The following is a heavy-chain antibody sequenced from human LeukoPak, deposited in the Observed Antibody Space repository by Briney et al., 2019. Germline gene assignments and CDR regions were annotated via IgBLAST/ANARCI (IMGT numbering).Heavy chain of an antibody. CDR1: GYRFSSYW. CDR3: ARREIPSSGWDH. Sequence: GESLKISCKASGYRFSSYWIGWVRQMPGKGLEWMGIIYPGDSDTKYSPSFQGQVTISADKSISTAYLQWSSLEALDTAIYYCARREIPSSGWDHWGQGTLVTVSS. D-gene: IGHD6-19*01. CDR2: IYPGDSDT. V-gene: IGHV5-51*01. J-gene: IGHJ4*02.